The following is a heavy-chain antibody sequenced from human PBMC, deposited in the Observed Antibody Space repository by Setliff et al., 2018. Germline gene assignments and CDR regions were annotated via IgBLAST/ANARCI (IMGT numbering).Heavy chain of an antibody. CDR3: ARDNTMVGATDC. CDR2: LHTSGSI. J-gene: IGHJ4*02. V-gene: IGHV4-61*02. Sequence: SETLSLTCTVSGGSINSGTYYWSWIRQPAGKGLEWIGRLHTSGSIDYNPSLKSRVTISVDTSKNQFSLRLRSVTAADTAVYFCARDNTMVGATDCWGLGTLVTVSS. D-gene: IGHD1-26*01. CDR1: GGSINSGTYY.